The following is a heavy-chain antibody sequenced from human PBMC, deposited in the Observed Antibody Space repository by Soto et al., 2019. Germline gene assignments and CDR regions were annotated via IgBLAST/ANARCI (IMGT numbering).Heavy chain of an antibody. V-gene: IGHV1-3*01. CDR1: GYTFTSYA. CDR2: INAGNGNT. J-gene: IGHJ4*02. D-gene: IGHD4-4*01. CDR3: ARAPTVTTFGTFDY. Sequence: SVKVSCKASGYTFTSYAMHWVRQAPGQRLEWMGWINAGNGNTKYSQKFQGRVTITRDTSASTAYMELSSLRSEDTAVYYCARAPTVTTFGTFDYWGQGTLVTVSS.